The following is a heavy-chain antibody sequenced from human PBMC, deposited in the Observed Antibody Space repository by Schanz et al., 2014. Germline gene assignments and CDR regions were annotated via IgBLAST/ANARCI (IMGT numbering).Heavy chain of an antibody. CDR3: ARERGVRGGGVWKVNWFDP. D-gene: IGHD3-10*01. CDR2: ISYDGRNE. J-gene: IGHJ5*02. CDR1: GFTLSSFT. V-gene: IGHV3-30*01. Sequence: QAQLVESGGGVVQPGRSLRLSCAASGFTLSSFTVHWVRQAPGKGLEWVAVISYDGRNEYYADSVKGRFTISRDNSNNTLYLQMNSLRGEDTAVYYCARERGVRGGGVWKVNWFDPWGQGTLVTVSS.